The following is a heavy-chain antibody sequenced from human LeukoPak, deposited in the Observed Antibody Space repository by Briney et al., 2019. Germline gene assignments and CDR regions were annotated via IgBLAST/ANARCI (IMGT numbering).Heavy chain of an antibody. CDR3: AKSSYYDASGYYREYYFDS. CDR2: ISGSGGST. Sequence: QPGGSLRLSCVPSGSSFSNYAMSWVRQAPGKGLEWVSSISGSGGSTHYVDSVKGRFTISRDKTKNTLYLQMNSLRAEDTAVYYCAKSSYYDASGYYREYYFDSWGQGTLVTVSS. CDR1: GSSFSNYA. D-gene: IGHD3-22*01. V-gene: IGHV3-23*01. J-gene: IGHJ4*02.